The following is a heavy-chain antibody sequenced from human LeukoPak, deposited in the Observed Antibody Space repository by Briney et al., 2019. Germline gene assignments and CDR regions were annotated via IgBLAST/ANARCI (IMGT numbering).Heavy chain of an antibody. D-gene: IGHD6-19*01. Sequence: SETLSLTCAVYGGSFSAYWWSWIRQSSRKGLEWIGEINHSGITNYNPSFKSRVTISLDTSKKEISLKLSSVTAADTAVYYCARDHGSGWTWAYDYWGQGTLVTVSS. CDR2: INHSGIT. CDR3: ARDHGSGWTWAYDY. CDR1: GGSFSAYW. V-gene: IGHV4-34*01. J-gene: IGHJ4*02.